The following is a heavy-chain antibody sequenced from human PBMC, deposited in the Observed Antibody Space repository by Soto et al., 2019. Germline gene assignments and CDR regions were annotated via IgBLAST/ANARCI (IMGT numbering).Heavy chain of an antibody. CDR2: IYHSGST. CDR1: GGSISSGGYS. Sequence: SETLSLTCAASGGSISSGGYSWSWIRQPPGKGLEWIGYIYHSGSTYYNPSLKSRVTISVDRSKNQFSLKLSSVTAADTAVYYCARVVGGKYYYDSSGYPSPYNWFDPWGQGTLVTVSS. J-gene: IGHJ5*02. CDR3: ARVVGGKYYYDSSGYPSPYNWFDP. V-gene: IGHV4-30-2*01. D-gene: IGHD3-22*01.